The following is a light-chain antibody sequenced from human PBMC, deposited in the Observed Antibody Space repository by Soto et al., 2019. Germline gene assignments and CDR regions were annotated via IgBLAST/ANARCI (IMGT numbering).Light chain of an antibody. Sequence: QSVLTQPPSASGSPGQSVTISCTGNRSDVGGYNYVSWYQQHPGKAPKLIIYEVAKRPSGVPDRFSGSKSGNTASLTVSGLQAEDEGDYYCTSFAGNNNFVFGGGTKLTVL. J-gene: IGLJ2*01. CDR1: RSDVGGYNY. CDR2: EVA. V-gene: IGLV2-8*01. CDR3: TSFAGNNNFV.